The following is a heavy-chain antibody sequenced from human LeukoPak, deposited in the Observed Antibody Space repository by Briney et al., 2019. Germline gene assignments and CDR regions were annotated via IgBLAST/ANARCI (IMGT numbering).Heavy chain of an antibody. CDR3: ARGSRGYSYG. V-gene: IGHV4-34*01. CDR1: GGSFSGYY. Sequence: SETLSLTCAVYGGSFSGYYWSWIRQPPGKGLEWIGEINHSGSTNYNPSLKSRVTISVDMSKNQFSLKLSSVTAADTAVYYCARGSRGYSYGWGQGTLVAVSS. D-gene: IGHD5-18*01. J-gene: IGHJ4*02. CDR2: INHSGST.